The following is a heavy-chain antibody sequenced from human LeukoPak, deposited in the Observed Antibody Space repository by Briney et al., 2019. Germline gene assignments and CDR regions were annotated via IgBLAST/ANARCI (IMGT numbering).Heavy chain of an antibody. J-gene: IGHJ4*02. CDR1: GSSIRSDYY. CDR3: ARVVGATSIDY. D-gene: IGHD2-15*01. V-gene: IGHV4-38-2*02. Sequence: SETLSLTCSGSGSSIRSDYYWGWVRQPPGKGLEWIGSIKHRGRSYYNPSLKSRVTISVDTSKNQFSLQLSSVTAADTSVYYCARVVGATSIDYWGQGILVTVSS. CDR2: IKHRGRS.